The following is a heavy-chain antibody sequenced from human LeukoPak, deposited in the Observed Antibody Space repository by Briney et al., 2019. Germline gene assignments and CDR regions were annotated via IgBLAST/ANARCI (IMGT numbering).Heavy chain of an antibody. CDR3: AKDENYYDRSGYYFFYYYYGMDF. D-gene: IGHD3-22*01. CDR2: ISYDGSNK. V-gene: IGHV3-30*18. CDR1: GFTFSSYG. Sequence: GGSLRLSCTASGFTFSSYGMHWVRQAPGKGLEWMAVISYDGSNKYYADSVKGRFTISRDNSKNTLYLQMNSLRAEDTAVYYSAKDENYYDRSGYYFFYYYYGMDFWGQGTTVTVSS. J-gene: IGHJ6*02.